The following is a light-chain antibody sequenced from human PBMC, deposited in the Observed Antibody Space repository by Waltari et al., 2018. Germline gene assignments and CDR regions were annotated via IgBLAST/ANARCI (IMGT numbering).Light chain of an antibody. Sequence: EIVMTQSPATLSVSPGERATLPCRASQSVSSNLAWYQQKPGQAPRLLIYGATTRATGFPARFSGSGSGTEFTLTISSLQSEDFAVYYCQQYNNWPWTFGQGTKVEVK. V-gene: IGKV3-15*01. CDR3: QQYNNWPWT. CDR2: GAT. CDR1: QSVSSN. J-gene: IGKJ1*01.